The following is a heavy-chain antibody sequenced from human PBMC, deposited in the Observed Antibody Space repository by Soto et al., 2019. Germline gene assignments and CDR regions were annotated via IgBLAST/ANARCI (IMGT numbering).Heavy chain of an antibody. D-gene: IGHD2-15*01. Sequence: QVQLVQSGAEVKKPGASVKLSCRPSGYPFTTYFLHWVRQAPGQGLEWMGIINPRSGDTDYTQKFQGRVNMTRDTSTATVYMDLSSLRSEDTAVYYCARGGREVVGDTPNFYGLDVWGQGTTVTVSS. CDR1: GYPFTTYF. CDR3: ARGGREVVGDTPNFYGLDV. V-gene: IGHV1-46*01. J-gene: IGHJ6*02. CDR2: INPRSGDT.